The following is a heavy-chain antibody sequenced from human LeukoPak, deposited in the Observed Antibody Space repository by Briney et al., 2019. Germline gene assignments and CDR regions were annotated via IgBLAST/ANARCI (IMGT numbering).Heavy chain of an antibody. J-gene: IGHJ1*01. CDR2: ISAYNGYT. CDR1: GYTFTNYG. D-gene: IGHD4-23*01. Sequence: GASVKVFCKASGYTFTNYGISWVRQAPGQGLEWMGWISAYNGYTDYAQKLQFRVTMTTDTSTSTAYMELRSLRSDDTAVYYCARDKAVTTEVTQHFQHWGQGTLVTVSS. V-gene: IGHV1-18*01. CDR3: ARDKAVTTEVTQHFQH.